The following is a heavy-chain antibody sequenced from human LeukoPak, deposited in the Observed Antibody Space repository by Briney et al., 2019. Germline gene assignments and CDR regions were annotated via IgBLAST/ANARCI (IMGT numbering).Heavy chain of an antibody. Sequence: GGSLRLSCAASGFTFSDYYMSWVRQAPGKGLEWVSAISGSGGSTYYADSVKGRFTISRDNSKNTLYLQMNSLRAEDTAVYYCAKGYSGYDWSHDYWGQGTLVTVSS. CDR3: AKGYSGYDWSHDY. CDR1: GFTFSDYY. V-gene: IGHV3-23*01. D-gene: IGHD5-12*01. J-gene: IGHJ4*02. CDR2: ISGSGGST.